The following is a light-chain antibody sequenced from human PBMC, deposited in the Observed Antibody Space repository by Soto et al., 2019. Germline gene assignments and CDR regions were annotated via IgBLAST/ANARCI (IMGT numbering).Light chain of an antibody. Sequence: EIGLTQSPGTLSLSPGERVTLSCRASQSVTSSYIAWYQQKSGQAPRLLLYGASSRATGIPDRFRGSGSGTDFTLTISRLEPEDSAVYYCQQYGSSGTFGQGTKVDIK. CDR2: GAS. CDR1: QSVTSSY. J-gene: IGKJ1*01. CDR3: QQYGSSGT. V-gene: IGKV3-20*01.